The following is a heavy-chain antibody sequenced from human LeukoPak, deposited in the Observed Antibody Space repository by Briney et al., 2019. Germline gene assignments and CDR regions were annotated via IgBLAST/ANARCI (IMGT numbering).Heavy chain of an antibody. D-gene: IGHD5-12*01. J-gene: IGHJ3*02. Sequence: GGSLRLSCAASGFTFSDYYMSWIRQAPGKGLEWVSYISSSSSYTNYADSVKGRFTISRDNAKNSLYLQMNSLRAEDTAVCYCARGGYADAFDIWGQGTMVTVSS. CDR3: ARGGYADAFDI. CDR1: GFTFSDYY. CDR2: ISSSSSYT. V-gene: IGHV3-11*06.